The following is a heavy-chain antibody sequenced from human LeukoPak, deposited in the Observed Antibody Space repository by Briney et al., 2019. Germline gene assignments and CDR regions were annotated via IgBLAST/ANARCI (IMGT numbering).Heavy chain of an antibody. Sequence: ASVKLSCKASGYTFTTYGISWVRQAPGQGLEWMGWISAYNVNTNYAQNLQGRVTMTTDTSTSTAYMELRSLRSDDTAVYYCVRDIVVVPAAMGGYWGQGTLLTVSS. V-gene: IGHV1-18*01. CDR2: ISAYNVNT. CDR3: VRDIVVVPAAMGGY. CDR1: GYTFTTYG. J-gene: IGHJ4*02. D-gene: IGHD2-2*01.